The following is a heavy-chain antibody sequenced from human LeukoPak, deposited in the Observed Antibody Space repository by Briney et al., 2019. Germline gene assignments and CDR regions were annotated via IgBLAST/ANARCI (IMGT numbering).Heavy chain of an antibody. V-gene: IGHV1-69*05. CDR3: ARDRSLYYDGSGYYVY. CDR1: GGTFSSYA. J-gene: IGHJ4*02. CDR2: IIPIFGTA. Sequence: SVKVSCKASGGTFSSYAISWVRQAPGQGLEWMGRIIPIFGTANYAQKFQGRVTITTDESTSTAYMELSSLRSEDTAVYYCARDRSLYYDGSGYYVYWGQGTLVTVSS. D-gene: IGHD3-22*01.